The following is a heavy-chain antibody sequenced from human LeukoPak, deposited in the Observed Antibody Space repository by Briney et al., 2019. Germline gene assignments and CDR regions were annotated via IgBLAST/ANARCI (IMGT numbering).Heavy chain of an antibody. Sequence: GGSLRLSCAASGFTFGNYYMSWIRQAPGKGLEWVSYISSSSSPIYYADSVKGRFTISRDNAKNSLYLQMNSLRAEDTAIYYCAGGYGWLIDHWGQGTLVIVSS. CDR3: AGGYGWLIDH. CDR1: GFTFGNYY. J-gene: IGHJ4*02. D-gene: IGHD3-16*01. V-gene: IGHV3-11*01. CDR2: ISSSSSPI.